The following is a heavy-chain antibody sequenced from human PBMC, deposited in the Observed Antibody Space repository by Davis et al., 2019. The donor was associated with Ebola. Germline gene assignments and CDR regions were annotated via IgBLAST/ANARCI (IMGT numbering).Heavy chain of an antibody. V-gene: IGHV3-23*01. CDR3: ANGRTLD. CDR1: GFTFS. D-gene: IGHD1-1*01. Sequence: PGGSLRLSCATSGFTFSMNWVRQAPGKGLEWVSTIDASGRTTYYADSVKGRFTISRDNSKNTLYLQMNGLTAEDTAIYYCANGRTLDWGQGTLVNVSS. J-gene: IGHJ4*02. CDR2: IDASGRTT.